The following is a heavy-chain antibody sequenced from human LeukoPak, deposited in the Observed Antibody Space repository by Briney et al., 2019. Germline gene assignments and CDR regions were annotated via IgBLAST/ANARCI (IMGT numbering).Heavy chain of an antibody. V-gene: IGHV3-49*04. D-gene: IGHD2-15*01. CDR2: IRSKAYGGTT. J-gene: IGHJ4*02. CDR3: TRAPYCSGGSCYDY. Sequence: GGSLRLSCTASGFTFGDYAMSWVRQAPGKGLEWVGFIRSKAYGGTTEYAASVKGRFTISGDDSKSIAYLQMNSLKTEDTAVYYCTRAPYCSGGSCYDYWGQGTLVTVSS. CDR1: GFTFGDYA.